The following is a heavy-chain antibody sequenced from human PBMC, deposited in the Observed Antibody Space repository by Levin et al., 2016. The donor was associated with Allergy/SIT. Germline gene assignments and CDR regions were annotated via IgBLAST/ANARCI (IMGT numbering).Heavy chain of an antibody. J-gene: IGHJ4*02. Sequence: GESLKISCKAFGYSFSRNWIVWVRQMPGKGLEWMGIIYPGDSDTRYSPSFQGQVTISADKSINTAYLQWSSLQASDTAMYYCARVQTMVGWKDYWGQGTQVTVSS. D-gene: IGHD3-10*02. CDR2: IYPGDSDT. V-gene: IGHV5-51*01. CDR3: ARVQTMVGWKDY. CDR1: GYSFSRNW.